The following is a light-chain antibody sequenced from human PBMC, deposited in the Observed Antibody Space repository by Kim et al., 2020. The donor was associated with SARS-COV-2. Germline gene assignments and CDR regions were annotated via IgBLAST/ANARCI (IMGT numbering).Light chain of an antibody. Sequence: SVGDRVTITCRASQSISNWLAWYQQKPGKAPKLLIYKASTLENGVPSRFSGSGSGTEFTLTISSLQPDDFATYFCQRYNGFSQMYTFGQGTKLEI. CDR2: KAS. CDR1: QSISNW. V-gene: IGKV1-5*03. CDR3: QRYNGFSQMYT. J-gene: IGKJ2*01.